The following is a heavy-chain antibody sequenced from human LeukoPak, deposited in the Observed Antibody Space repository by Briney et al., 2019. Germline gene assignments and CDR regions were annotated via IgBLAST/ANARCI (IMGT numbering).Heavy chain of an antibody. D-gene: IGHD1-26*01. CDR2: IRYDGSDK. CDR3: AKDAWEVGATLEIDY. V-gene: IGHV3-30*02. J-gene: IGHJ4*02. CDR1: GFIFSSYG. Sequence: GGSLKLSCVTSGFIFSSYGIHWVRQAPGKGLEWVAFIRYDGSDKYYADSVKGRFTISRDNSKNKVYLQMNSLRVEDTAVYYCAKDAWEVGATLEIDYWGQGTLVTVSS.